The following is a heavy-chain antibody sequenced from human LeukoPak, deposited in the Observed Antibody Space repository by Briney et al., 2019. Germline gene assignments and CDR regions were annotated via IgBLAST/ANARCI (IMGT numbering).Heavy chain of an antibody. CDR1: GFTFSSFG. CDR3: AKDASTVTLHADY. Sequence: GGSLRLSCAASGFTFSSFGMHWVSQAPGKGLEWVAVLSYDGSNNYYADSVKGRFTISRDNSKNTLYLQMNSLRAEDTAVYYCAKDASTVTLHADYWGQGTLVTVSS. V-gene: IGHV3-30*18. J-gene: IGHJ4*02. CDR2: LSYDGSNN. D-gene: IGHD4-17*01.